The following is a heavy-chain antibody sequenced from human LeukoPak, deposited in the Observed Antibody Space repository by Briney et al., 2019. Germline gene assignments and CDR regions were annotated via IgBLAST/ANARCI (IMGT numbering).Heavy chain of an antibody. CDR1: GFAVGSYA. V-gene: IGHV3-23*01. D-gene: IGHD5-12*01. CDR2: IGSDYDR. CDR3: AKSAGVATIYFDC. Sequence: AGSLRLSCTASGFAVGSYAMAWVRQAPGKGLEGVAAIGSDYDRVHEDSVKGRFTISRDNSKSTLYLQMDNLRPEDTAVYFCAKSAGVATIYFDCWGQGALVTVSS. J-gene: IGHJ4*02.